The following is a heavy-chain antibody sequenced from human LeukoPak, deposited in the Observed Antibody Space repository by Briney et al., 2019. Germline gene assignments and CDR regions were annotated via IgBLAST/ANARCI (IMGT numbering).Heavy chain of an antibody. CDR2: MYYSGST. V-gene: IGHV4-30-4*01. J-gene: IGHJ5*02. CDR3: ARPYYYDSRIDP. CDR1: GGSISSGDYC. Sequence: SQTLSLTCTVSGGSISSGDYCWSWVRQPPGKGLECIAYMYYSGSTYYNPSLKGRVTMSADTSKNQLPLKPRSVTAADTAVYYCARPYYYDSRIDPWGQGILVTVSS. D-gene: IGHD3-22*01.